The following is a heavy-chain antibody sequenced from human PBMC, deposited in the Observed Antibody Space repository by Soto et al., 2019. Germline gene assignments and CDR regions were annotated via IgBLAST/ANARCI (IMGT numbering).Heavy chain of an antibody. Sequence: PSETLSLTCAVYGGSFTGYSWTWIRQPPGKGLEWVGEINHSGSSNYNPSLKSRVTISVDTSKNQFSLKLSSVTAADTAVYYCARCLKELQLKNYFSFSLIDFWVQRTTVTVS. CDR1: GGSFTGYS. V-gene: IGHV4-34*01. CDR3: ARCLKELQLKNYFSFSLIDF. D-gene: IGHD1-7*01. CDR2: INHSGSS. J-gene: IGHJ6*02.